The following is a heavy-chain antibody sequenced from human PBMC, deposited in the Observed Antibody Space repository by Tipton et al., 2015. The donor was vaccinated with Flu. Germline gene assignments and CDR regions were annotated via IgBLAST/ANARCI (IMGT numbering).Heavy chain of an antibody. CDR1: GGSISGYY. CDR2: FYYSGST. J-gene: IGHJ4*02. V-gene: IGHV4-59*07. Sequence: TLSLTCTVSGGSISGYYWSWIRQPPGKGLEWIAYFYYSGSTNYNPSLKSRVTISVDMSKNQFSLKLNSVTAADTAVYYCARSPGYYFDYWGQGTLVTVSS. CDR3: ARSPGYYFDY.